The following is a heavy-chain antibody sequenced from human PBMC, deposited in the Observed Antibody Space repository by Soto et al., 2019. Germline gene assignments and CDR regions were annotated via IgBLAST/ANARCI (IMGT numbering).Heavy chain of an antibody. D-gene: IGHD2-15*01. CDR1: GFTFSSYG. CDR2: ISYDGSNK. CDR3: AKDRGSGGSCPYY. J-gene: IGHJ4*02. V-gene: IGHV3-30*18. Sequence: QVQLVESGGGVVQPGRSLRLSCAASGFTFSSYGMHWVRQAPGKGLEWVAVISYDGSNKYYADSVKGRFTISRDNSKNTLYLQMNSLRAEDTAVYYCAKDRGSGGSCPYYWGQGTLVNVSS.